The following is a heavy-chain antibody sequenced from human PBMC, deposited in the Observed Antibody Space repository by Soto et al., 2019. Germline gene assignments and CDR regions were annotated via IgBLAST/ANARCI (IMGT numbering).Heavy chain of an antibody. CDR3: ARVRRPLVHYYVSENYDVLDV. CDR2: MNPNTGRT. CDR1: GYTLAGYY. J-gene: IGHJ3*01. D-gene: IGHD3-10*01. V-gene: IGHV1-2*04. Sequence: QVQLVQSGAEVKKPGASVKVSCKASGYTLAGYYLHWVRQAPGQGLEWVGWMNPNTGRTNYSQKFQDWVTMTRDTSISTAYMERRRLRSDDTAVYYCARVRRPLVHYYVSENYDVLDVWGQGTKVTVS.